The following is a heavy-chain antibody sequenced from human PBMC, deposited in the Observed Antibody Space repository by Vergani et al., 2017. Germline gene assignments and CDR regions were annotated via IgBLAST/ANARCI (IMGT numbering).Heavy chain of an antibody. CDR1: GFSLSTSGMG. V-gene: IGHV2-26*01. CDR2: IFSNDEK. J-gene: IGHJ4*02. CDR3: ARSTLAAPYYFDY. D-gene: IGHD6-13*01. Sequence: QVTLRESGPALVKPTQTLTLTCTFSGFSLSTSGMGVSWIRQPPGKALEWLAHIFSNDEKSYSTSLKSRLTISKDTSKSQVVLTMTNMDPVDTATYYCARSTLAAPYYFDYWGQGTLVTVSS.